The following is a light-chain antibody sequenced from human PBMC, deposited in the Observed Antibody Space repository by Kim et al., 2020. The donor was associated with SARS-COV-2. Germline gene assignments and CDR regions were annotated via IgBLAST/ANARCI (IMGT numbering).Light chain of an antibody. CDR1: QSVSSSY. J-gene: IGKJ1*01. CDR3: HQYGGSST. CDR2: GAS. Sequence: LSPEERATRSCRASQSVSSSYLAWYQQKPGQAPRRLISGASSRATGIPDRFSGSGSGTDFTLTISRLEPEDFAVYYCHQYGGSSTFGQGTKVDIK. V-gene: IGKV3-20*01.